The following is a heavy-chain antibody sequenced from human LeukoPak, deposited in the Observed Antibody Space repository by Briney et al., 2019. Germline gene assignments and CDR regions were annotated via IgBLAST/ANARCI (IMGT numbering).Heavy chain of an antibody. D-gene: IGHD6-19*01. J-gene: IGHJ4*02. Sequence: ASVKVSCKASGYTFTSYGISWVRQAPGQGGERMGWISAYDGNTNYAQKLQGRVTMTTDTSTSTAYMELRSLRSDDTAVYYCARDRVAGTLGNDYWGQGTLVTVSS. CDR3: ARDRVAGTLGNDY. V-gene: IGHV1-18*01. CDR1: GYTFTSYG. CDR2: ISAYDGNT.